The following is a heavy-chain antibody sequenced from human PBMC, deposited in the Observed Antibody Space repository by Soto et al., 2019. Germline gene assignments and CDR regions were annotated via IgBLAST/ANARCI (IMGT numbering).Heavy chain of an antibody. Sequence: QVQLVQSGAEVKQPGASVKVSCKASGYTFTSYDINWVRQATGQGLEWMGWMNPNSGNTGYAQKFQGRVTMTRNTSISTAYMELSSLRSEDTAVYYCARGSYCGGDCYYYYGMDVWGQGTTVTVSS. CDR1: GYTFTSYD. J-gene: IGHJ6*02. D-gene: IGHD2-21*02. CDR3: ARGSYCGGDCYYYYGMDV. CDR2: MNPNSGNT. V-gene: IGHV1-8*01.